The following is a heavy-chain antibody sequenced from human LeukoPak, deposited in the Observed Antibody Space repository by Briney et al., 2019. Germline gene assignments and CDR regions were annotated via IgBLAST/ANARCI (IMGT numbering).Heavy chain of an antibody. J-gene: IGHJ4*02. CDR2: ISSSSSII. CDR1: GFTFNSYN. Sequence: GGSLRLSCGASGFTFNSYNMNWVRQAPGKGLEWVSYISSSSSIIYYTDSVKGRFTISRDNAKNSLYLQMNSLRAEDTAMYFCAGVEFSSGFDYWGQGTLVTVSS. D-gene: IGHD6-19*01. V-gene: IGHV3-48*01. CDR3: AGVEFSSGFDY.